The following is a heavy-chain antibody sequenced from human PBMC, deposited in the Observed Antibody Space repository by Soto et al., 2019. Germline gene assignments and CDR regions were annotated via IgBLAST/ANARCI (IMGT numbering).Heavy chain of an antibody. V-gene: IGHV3-7*04. D-gene: IGHD2-21*01. J-gene: IGHJ4*02. Sequence: QLVESGGGLVQPGGSLRLSCVDSGFTFSSYWMSWVRQAPGQGLEWVANIKQDGSENYYVDSVRGRFTISRDNAKKSLYRGVNSRRADDTAVYYCARVTAGSACGGECYLNGFDYWGQGTLVTVCS. CDR2: IKQDGSEN. CDR1: GFTFSSYW. CDR3: ARVTAGSACGGECYLNGFDY.